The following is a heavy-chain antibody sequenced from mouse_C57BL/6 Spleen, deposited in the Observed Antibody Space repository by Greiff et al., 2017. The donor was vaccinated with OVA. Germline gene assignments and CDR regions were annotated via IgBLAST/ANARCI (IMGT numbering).Heavy chain of an antibody. CDR1: GFTFSDYG. CDR3: ARGLRDVAY. J-gene: IGHJ3*01. V-gene: IGHV5-17*03. D-gene: IGHD1-1*01. Sequence: EVTLVESGGGLVKPGGSLKLSCAASGFTFSDYGMHWVRQAPEKGLEWVAYISSGSSTIYYADTVKGRFTISRYNAKNTLSLQITRLSSGATAEYYCARGLRDVAYWGQGTLVTVSA. CDR2: ISSGSSTI.